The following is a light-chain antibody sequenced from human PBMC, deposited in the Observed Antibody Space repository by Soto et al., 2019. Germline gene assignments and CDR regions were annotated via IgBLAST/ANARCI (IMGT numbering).Light chain of an antibody. CDR3: QQHDILPIT. J-gene: IGKJ5*01. V-gene: IGKV3-20*01. Sequence: EIVFAQAPGTLSLSPVERATLSCRASQSVRNSLLAWYQQKPGQPPRLLIYDASTRATATPERFSGSGSGTDFTLTISRLEPEDFALYYCQQHDILPITFGQGTRLEIK. CDR2: DAS. CDR1: QSVRNSL.